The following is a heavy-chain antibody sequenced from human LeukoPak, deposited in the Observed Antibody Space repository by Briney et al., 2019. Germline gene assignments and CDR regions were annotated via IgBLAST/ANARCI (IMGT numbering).Heavy chain of an antibody. Sequence: PGRSLRLSCAASGFTFSSYGMHWVRQAPGKGLEWVAVIWYDGSDKYYADSVKGRFTSSRDNSKNTLYLQMNSLRVEDTAVYYCAKGSYSGSGPSDYWGQGTLVTVSS. V-gene: IGHV3-33*06. J-gene: IGHJ4*02. D-gene: IGHD3-10*01. CDR2: IWYDGSDK. CDR1: GFTFSSYG. CDR3: AKGSYSGSGPSDY.